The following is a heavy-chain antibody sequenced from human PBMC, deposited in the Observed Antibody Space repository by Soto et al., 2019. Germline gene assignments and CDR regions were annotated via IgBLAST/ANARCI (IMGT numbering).Heavy chain of an antibody. D-gene: IGHD2-2*01. J-gene: IGHJ5*02. Sequence: SETLSLTCTVSGGSISSGANYWSWVRQGPGQGLEWIRNIYYSGSAYYNPSLKSRLTMSVDTSKNSFSLKLTSVTAADTAVYYCARVLCSSTTCYFHDWFDPWGQGTLVTVSS. V-gene: IGHV4-31*03. CDR2: IYYSGSA. CDR3: ARVLCSSTTCYFHDWFDP. CDR1: GGSISSGANY.